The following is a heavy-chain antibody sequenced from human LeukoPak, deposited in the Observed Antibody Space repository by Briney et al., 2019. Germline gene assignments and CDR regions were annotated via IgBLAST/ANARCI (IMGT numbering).Heavy chain of an antibody. CDR2: ISSSSSYI. D-gene: IGHD2-2*01. CDR3: ARDLGSTSCFDY. V-gene: IGHV3-21*01. Sequence: PGGSLRLSCAASGFTFSSYSLNWVHQAPGKGLEWVSSISSSSSYIYYADSVRGRFTISRDNAKNSLYLQMNSLRAEDTAVYYCARDLGSTSCFDYWGQGTLVTVSS. J-gene: IGHJ4*02. CDR1: GFTFSSYS.